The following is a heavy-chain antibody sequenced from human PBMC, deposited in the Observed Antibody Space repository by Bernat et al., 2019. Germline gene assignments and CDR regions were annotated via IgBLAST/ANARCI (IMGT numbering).Heavy chain of an antibody. CDR2: ISYDGSNK. J-gene: IGHJ4*02. Sequence: QVQLVESGGGVVQPGRSLRLSCAASGFTFSSYAMHWVRQAPGKGLGWVAVISYDGSNKYYADSGKGRFTISRDNSKNTLYLQMNSLRAEDTAVYYCARGPYYDFWSGYYSVYWGQGTLVTVSS. V-gene: IGHV3-30-3*01. CDR1: GFTFSSYA. D-gene: IGHD3-3*01. CDR3: ARGPYYDFWSGYYSVY.